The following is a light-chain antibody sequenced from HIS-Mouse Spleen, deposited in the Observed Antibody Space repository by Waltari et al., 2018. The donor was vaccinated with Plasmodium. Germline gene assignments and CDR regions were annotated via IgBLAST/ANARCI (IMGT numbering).Light chain of an antibody. J-gene: IGLJ2*01. CDR2: EGS. CDR1: SSDVGSYNL. CDR3: CSYAGSSTFVV. V-gene: IGLV2-23*03. Sequence: QSALPQPASVSGSPGQSITISCTGTSSDVGSYNLVSWYPQHPGKAPKLMIYEGSKRPSGVSNRFSGSKSGNTASLTISGLQAEDEADYYCCSYAGSSTFVVFGGGTKLTVL.